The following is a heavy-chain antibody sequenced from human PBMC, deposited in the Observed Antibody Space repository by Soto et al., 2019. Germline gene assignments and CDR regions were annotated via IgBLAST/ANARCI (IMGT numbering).Heavy chain of an antibody. D-gene: IGHD3-3*01. Sequence: ASVKVSCKASGYTFTSYGISWVRQAPGQGLEWMGWISAYNGNTNYAQKLQGRVTMTTDTSTSTAYMELRSLRSDDTAVYYCARENYDFWSGYHPVFDYWGQGTLVTVST. CDR2: ISAYNGNT. J-gene: IGHJ4*02. V-gene: IGHV1-18*01. CDR1: GYTFTSYG. CDR3: ARENYDFWSGYHPVFDY.